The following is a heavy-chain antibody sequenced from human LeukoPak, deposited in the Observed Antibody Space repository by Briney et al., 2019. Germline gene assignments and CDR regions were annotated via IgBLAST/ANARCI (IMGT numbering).Heavy chain of an antibody. V-gene: IGHV3-15*07. CDR2: IRSNSDGGTI. Sequence: GGSLRLSCATSGFTFSNAWMNWVRQAPGKGLEWVGRIRSNSDGGTIDYAAPVKGRFTLSRDDSKTTLYLQMNSLQTEDTAAYYCATDFYDSTWGQGTLVTVSS. D-gene: IGHD3-22*01. CDR1: GFTFSNAW. J-gene: IGHJ5*02. CDR3: ATDFYDST.